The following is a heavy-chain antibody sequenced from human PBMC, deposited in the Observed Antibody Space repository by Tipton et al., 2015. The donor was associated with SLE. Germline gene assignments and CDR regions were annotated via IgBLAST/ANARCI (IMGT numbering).Heavy chain of an antibody. J-gene: IGHJ3*02. CDR3: ARTQLRVSPNAFDI. CDR2: IYYSGNT. V-gene: IGHV4-30-4*08. D-gene: IGHD3-3*01. CDR1: GGSISSGGYY. Sequence: TLSLTCTVSGGSISSGGYYWTWIRQLPGKGLEWIGYIYYSGNTYYNPSLGSRLTISLDTSKNQFSLKLSSVTAADTAAYYCARTQLRVSPNAFDIWGQGTMVTVSS.